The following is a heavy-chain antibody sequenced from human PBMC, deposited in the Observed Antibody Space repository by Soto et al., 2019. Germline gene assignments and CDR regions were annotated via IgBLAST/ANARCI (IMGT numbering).Heavy chain of an antibody. CDR3: ASSYGSGSSLANVHHY. CDR1: GYTFTSYD. J-gene: IGHJ4*02. CDR2: MNPNSGNT. Sequence: QVQLVQYGAEVKKPGASVKVSCKASGYTFTSYDINWVRQATGQGLEWMGWMNPNSGNTGYAQKFQGRVIMTRNTSISTSYMELSRLRSDDTAVYYCASSYGSGSSLANVHHYWGKGTLVTVSS. V-gene: IGHV1-8*01. D-gene: IGHD3-10*01.